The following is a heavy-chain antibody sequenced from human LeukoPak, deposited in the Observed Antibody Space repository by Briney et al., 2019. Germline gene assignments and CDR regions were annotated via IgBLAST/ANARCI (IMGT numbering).Heavy chain of an antibody. CDR1: GYTFTGYY. D-gene: IGHD2-2*01. Sequence: GASVKVSCKASGYTFTGYYMRWVRQAPGQGLEWMGWINPNIGSTNYAQKFQGRVTMTRDTSISTAYMELSRLRSDDTAVYYCARFPIHGSSMVQTHNAFDIWGQGTMVTVSS. CDR2: INPNIGST. J-gene: IGHJ3*02. V-gene: IGHV1-2*02. CDR3: ARFPIHGSSMVQTHNAFDI.